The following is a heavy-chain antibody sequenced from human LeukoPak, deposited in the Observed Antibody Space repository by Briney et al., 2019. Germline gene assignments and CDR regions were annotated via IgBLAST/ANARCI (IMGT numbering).Heavy chain of an antibody. CDR3: AKEATGTGLDDY. J-gene: IGHJ4*02. D-gene: IGHD1-1*01. CDR2: IRGDGNQK. Sequence: QPGGSLRLSCLGSGFTFSTYWMTWVRQAPGKGLEWVASIRGDGNQKDHVASVKGRFTISRDNAKNSLYLQMNSLRAEDTAVYYCAKEATGTGLDDYWGQGTLVTVSS. CDR1: GFTFSTYW. V-gene: IGHV3-7*01.